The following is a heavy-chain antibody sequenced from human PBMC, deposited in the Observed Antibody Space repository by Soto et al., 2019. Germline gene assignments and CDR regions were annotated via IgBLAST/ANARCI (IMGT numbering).Heavy chain of an antibody. D-gene: IGHD2-2*01. CDR2: IYYSGST. V-gene: IGHV4-31*03. CDR3: ARDHIVVVPAPLGERWGFYYYYGMDV. Sequence: QVQLQESGPGLVKPSQTLSLTCTVSGGSISSGGYYWSWIRQHPGKGLEWIGYIYYSGSTYYNPSLKRRVTISVDTSKNQFSLKLSSVTAADTAVYYCARDHIVVVPAPLGERWGFYYYYGMDVWGQGTTVTVSS. J-gene: IGHJ6*02. CDR1: GGSISSGGYY.